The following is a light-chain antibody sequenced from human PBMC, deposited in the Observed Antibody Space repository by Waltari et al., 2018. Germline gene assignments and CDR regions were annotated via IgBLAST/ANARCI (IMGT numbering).Light chain of an antibody. CDR1: QSVSSSY. CDR3: QQYGSSPWT. J-gene: IGKJ1*01. CDR2: GAS. Sequence: EIVLTQSPGTLSLSPGERATLSCRASQSVSSSYLAWYQQKPGQAPRPLIYGASSRATGSPARSSGSGSGTDFTITISRLEPEDFAVYYCQQYGSSPWTFGQGTKVEIK. V-gene: IGKV3-20*01.